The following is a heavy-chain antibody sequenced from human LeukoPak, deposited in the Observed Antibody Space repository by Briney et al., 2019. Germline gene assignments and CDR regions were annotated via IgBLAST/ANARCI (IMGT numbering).Heavy chain of an antibody. D-gene: IGHD1-26*01. Sequence: GGSLRLSCAASGFTFSSYDMSWVRQAPGKGLEWVSAIRGSGGSTYDADSVKGRFTISRDNSNNTLYPQMNSPRAEYTAVYYCAKSEASGFDYWGQGTLVTVSS. CDR3: AKSEASGFDY. V-gene: IGHV3-23*01. J-gene: IGHJ4*02. CDR2: IRGSGGST. CDR1: GFTFSSYD.